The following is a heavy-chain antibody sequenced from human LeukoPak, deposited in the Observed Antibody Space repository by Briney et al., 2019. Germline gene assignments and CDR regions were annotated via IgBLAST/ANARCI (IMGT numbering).Heavy chain of an antibody. Sequence: SETLSLTCTVSGGSISSYYWSWIRQPAGKGLEWIGRIYTSGSTNYNPSLKSRVTMSVDTSKNQFSLKLSSVTAADTAVYYCVRRQVDSSGYYYVPGGFDYWGQGTLVTVSS. J-gene: IGHJ4*02. V-gene: IGHV4-4*07. D-gene: IGHD3-22*01. CDR3: VRRQVDSSGYYYVPGGFDY. CDR1: GGSISSYY. CDR2: IYTSGST.